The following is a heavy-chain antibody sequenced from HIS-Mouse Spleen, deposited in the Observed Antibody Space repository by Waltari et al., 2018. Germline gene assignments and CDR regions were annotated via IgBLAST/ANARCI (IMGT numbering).Heavy chain of an antibody. J-gene: IGHJ5*02. Sequence: QVQLQESGPGLVKPSETLSLTCTVSGYSISSGYYWGWIRQPPVKGLEWIGSIYHSGSTYYNPSLKSRVTISVDTSKNQFSLKLSSVTAADTAVYYCARVKTWGQGTLVTVSS. V-gene: IGHV4-38-2*02. CDR1: GYSISSGYY. CDR3: ARVKT. CDR2: IYHSGST.